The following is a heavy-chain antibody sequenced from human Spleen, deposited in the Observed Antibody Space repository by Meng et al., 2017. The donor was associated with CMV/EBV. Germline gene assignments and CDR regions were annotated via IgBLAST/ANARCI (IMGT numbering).Heavy chain of an antibody. CDR2: IYYKGDT. Sequence: GSLRLSCTVSGGSISGYYWTWVRQPPGKGLEWIGYIYYKGDTKYNPSLKSPVTMSVDTSKNQFSLKLTSVTATDTAVYYCARETVYSYPQKYYFDYWGQGTLVTVSS. D-gene: IGHD5-18*01. V-gene: IGHV4-59*01. J-gene: IGHJ4*02. CDR3: ARETVYSYPQKYYFDY. CDR1: GGSISGYY.